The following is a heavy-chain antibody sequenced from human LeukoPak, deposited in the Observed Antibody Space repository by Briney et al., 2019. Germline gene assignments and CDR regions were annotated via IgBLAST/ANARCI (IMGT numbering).Heavy chain of an antibody. CDR3: AHYDSSGYPGGMDV. D-gene: IGHD3-22*01. J-gene: IGHJ6*02. V-gene: IGHV3-53*01. Sequence: GGSLRLSCAASGFTVSSNYMSWVRQAPGKGLEWVSVIYSGGSTYYADSVKGRLTISRDNSKNTLYLQMNSLRAEDTAVYYCAHYDSSGYPGGMDVWGQGTTVTVSS. CDR2: IYSGGST. CDR1: GFTVSSNY.